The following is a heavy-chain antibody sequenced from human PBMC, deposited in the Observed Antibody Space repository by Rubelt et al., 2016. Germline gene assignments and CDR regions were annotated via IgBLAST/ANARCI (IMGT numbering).Heavy chain of an antibody. J-gene: IGHJ6*02. Sequence: IAWVRQMPGKGLEWMGIIFPGDSHTRYSPSFQGQVTISADKSISTAYLQWSSLKASDTAMYYCARVTGTTKDGMDVWGQGTTVTVSS. CDR2: IFPGDSHT. CDR3: ARVTGTTKDGMDV. V-gene: IGHV5-51*01. D-gene: IGHD1-7*01.